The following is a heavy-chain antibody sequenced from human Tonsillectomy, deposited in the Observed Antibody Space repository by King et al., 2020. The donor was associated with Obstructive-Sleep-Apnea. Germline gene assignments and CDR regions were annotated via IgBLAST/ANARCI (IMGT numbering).Heavy chain of an antibody. CDR2: IKQDGSEE. D-gene: IGHD3-22*01. V-gene: IGHV3-7*01. J-gene: IGHJ4*02. CDR1: GFIFDTFW. CDR3: ARVRHYYDSSGYYTYYFDY. Sequence: VQLVESGGGLVQPGGSLRLSCAASGFIFDTFWMTWVRQAPGKGLEGVANIKQDGSEEYYVDSVGGRFTISRDGAKTSLYLQMHSLRAEDPAVYYCARVRHYYDSSGYYTYYFDYWGQGTLVTVSS.